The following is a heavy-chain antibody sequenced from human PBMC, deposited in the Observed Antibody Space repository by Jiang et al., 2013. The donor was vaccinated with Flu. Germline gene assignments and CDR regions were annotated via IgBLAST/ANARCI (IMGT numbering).Heavy chain of an antibody. J-gene: IGHJ5*02. D-gene: IGHD6-13*01. CDR3: ARRSAAGPYNWFDP. V-gene: IGHV4-4*07. Sequence: LLKPSETLSLTCTISGASISSYYWSWIRQPAGKGLEWIGRIDTSGSTNYNPSLKSRVTISVDTSKNHFSLKLSSVTAADTAVYYCARRSAAGPYNWFDPWGQG. CDR1: GASISSYY. CDR2: IDTSGST.